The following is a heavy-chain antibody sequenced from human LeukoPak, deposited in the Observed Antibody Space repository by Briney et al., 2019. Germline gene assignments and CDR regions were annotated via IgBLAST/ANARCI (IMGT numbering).Heavy chain of an antibody. V-gene: IGHV3-23*01. J-gene: IGHJ5*02. D-gene: IGHD6-19*01. Sequence: GGSLRLSCAASGFTFSSYAMRWVRQAPGKGLEWVSTISGSGGGTYYADSVKGRFTISRDNSKDTLYLQMNSLRAEDTAVYCCAKALRSSGWYPFDPWGQGTLVTVSS. CDR3: AKALRSSGWYPFDP. CDR1: GFTFSSYA. CDR2: ISGSGGGT.